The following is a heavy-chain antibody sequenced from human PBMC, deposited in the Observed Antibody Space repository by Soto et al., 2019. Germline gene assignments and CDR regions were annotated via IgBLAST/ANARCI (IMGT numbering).Heavy chain of an antibody. CDR1: GGSVYSVNQY. CDR3: ATSEYSSLSINWFDP. CDR2: IYNGGHT. J-gene: IGHJ5*02. Sequence: SETLSLTCSVSGGSVYSVNQYFVWIRQPPWNGLEWIGYIYNGGHTFYNPSLKSRVKILVDKSRNQFSLRLSSVTAADTAVYFCATSEYSSLSINWFDPWGQGALVTVSS. V-gene: IGHV4-30-4*01. D-gene: IGHD6-6*01.